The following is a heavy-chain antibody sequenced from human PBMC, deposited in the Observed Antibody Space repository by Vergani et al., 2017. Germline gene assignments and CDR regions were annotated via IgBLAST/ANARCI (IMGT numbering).Heavy chain of an antibody. CDR3: ASDTFHFDSENYDDVFDS. Sequence: QVQLQESGPGLVKSSETLSLTCSVSFDSIRNLYCNWIRQPPGKGLEWIGYIHHSGATNSKSSLRSRVSISIDTSKSSFSLRLSSVTTADTAMYYCASDTFHFDSENYDDVFDSWGQGTMVIVSS. CDR2: IHHSGAT. V-gene: IGHV4-59*11. CDR1: FDSIRNLY. J-gene: IGHJ3*02. D-gene: IGHD3-16*01.